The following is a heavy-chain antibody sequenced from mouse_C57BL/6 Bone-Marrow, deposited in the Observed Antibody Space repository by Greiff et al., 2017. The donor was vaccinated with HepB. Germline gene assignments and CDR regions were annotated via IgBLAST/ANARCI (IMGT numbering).Heavy chain of an antibody. D-gene: IGHD1-1*02. J-gene: IGHJ3*01. CDR1: GYTFTSYW. CDR3: ARYGAY. CDR2: IDPSDSYT. V-gene: IGHV1-69*01. Sequence: QVHVKQPGAELVMPGASVKLSCKASGYTFTSYWMHWVKQRPGQGLEWIGEIDPSDSYTNYNQKFKGKSTLTVDKSSSTAYMQLSSLTSEDSAVYYCARYGAYWGQGTLVTVSA.